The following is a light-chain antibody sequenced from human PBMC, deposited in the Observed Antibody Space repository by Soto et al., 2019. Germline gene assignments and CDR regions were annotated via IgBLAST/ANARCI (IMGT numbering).Light chain of an antibody. CDR2: GAS. J-gene: IGKJ4*01. CDR1: QVISSTF. CDR3: QQYGSSSQAT. V-gene: IGKV3-20*01. Sequence: EVVLTQSPATLSLSPGERATLSCRASQVISSTFVAWYQQKPGQPPRVLIYGASKRATGIPDRFSGSGSGRDFTLTISRVEPEDFAVYYCQQYGSSSQATFGGGTKVEIK.